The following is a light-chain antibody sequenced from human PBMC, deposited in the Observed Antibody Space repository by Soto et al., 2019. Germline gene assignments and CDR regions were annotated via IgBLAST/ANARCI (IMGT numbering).Light chain of an antibody. J-gene: IGLJ1*01. CDR3: SSYTSATTYV. Sequence: ALTQPASVSGSPGQSITISCTGTSSDVGAYNYDSWYQQHPGKVPKLIIYDVNNRPSGVSNRFSGSKSGNTASLTISGLQTEDEADYYCSSYTSATTYVFGTGTKVTVL. CDR2: DVN. V-gene: IGLV2-14*01. CDR1: SSDVGAYNY.